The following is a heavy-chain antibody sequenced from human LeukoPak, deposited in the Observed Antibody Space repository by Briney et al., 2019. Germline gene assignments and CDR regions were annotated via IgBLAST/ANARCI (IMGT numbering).Heavy chain of an antibody. CDR3: ARDLRGSGSPGY. CDR1: GYTFNSFG. Sequence: ASVKVSCKTSGYTFNSFGITWLRQAPGQGLEWMGWISAYNGNTNYAQKLQGRVTMTTDTSTSTAYMELRSLRSDDTAVYYCARDLRGSGSPGYWGQGTLVTVSS. J-gene: IGHJ4*02. V-gene: IGHV1-18*01. D-gene: IGHD3-10*01. CDR2: ISAYNGNT.